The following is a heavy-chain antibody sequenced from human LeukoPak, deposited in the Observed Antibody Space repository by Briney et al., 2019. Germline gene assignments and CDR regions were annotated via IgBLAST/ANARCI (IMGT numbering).Heavy chain of an antibody. J-gene: IGHJ4*02. CDR2: IYSGGNT. D-gene: IGHD5-18*01. CDR3: ARRGHGYGSPFDY. V-gene: IGHV3-66*04. Sequence: GGSLRLSCAASGFTVSSNYMNWVRQAPGKGLEWVSMIYSGGNTFYTDSVKGRFIISRDNSKNTLDLQMNSLRAEDTAVYYCARRGHGYGSPFDYWGQGTLVTVSS. CDR1: GFTVSSNY.